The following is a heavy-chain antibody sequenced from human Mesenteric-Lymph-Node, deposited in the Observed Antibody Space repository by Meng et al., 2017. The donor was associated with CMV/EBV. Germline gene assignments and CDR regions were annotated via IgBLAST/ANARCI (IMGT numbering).Heavy chain of an antibody. V-gene: IGHV3-11*01. CDR2: ISGSGTTI. CDR1: GFTFSDYY. D-gene: IGHD6-13*01. J-gene: IGHJ4*02. CDR3: ARDLRAGIAATETEC. Sequence: GESLKISCAASGFTFSDYYMSWIRQAPGKGLEWVSYISGSGTTIYHAESVKGRFTISRDNAKNSLYLQMNSLRAEDTAVYYCARDLRAGIAATETECWGQGTLVTVSS.